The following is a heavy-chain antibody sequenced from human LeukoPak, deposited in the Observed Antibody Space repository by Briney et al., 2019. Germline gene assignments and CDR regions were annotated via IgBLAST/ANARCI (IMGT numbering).Heavy chain of an antibody. CDR2: ISWNSGSI. D-gene: IGHD3-10*01. CDR3: AKDQHPYGSGSSYMDV. Sequence: GGSLRPSCAASGFTFDDYAMHWVRQAPGKGLEWVSGISWNSGSIGYADSVKGRFTISRDNAKNSLYLQMNSLRAEDTALYYCAKDQHPYGSGSSYMDVWGKGTTVTISS. CDR1: GFTFDDYA. J-gene: IGHJ6*03. V-gene: IGHV3-9*01.